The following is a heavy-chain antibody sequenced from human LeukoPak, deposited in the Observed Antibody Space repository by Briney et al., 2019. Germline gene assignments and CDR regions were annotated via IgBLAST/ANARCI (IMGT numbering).Heavy chain of an antibody. CDR3: ARDGPTAYFDY. Sequence: GGSLRLSCAASGFIFSNYWMTWVRQAPGKGLEWVANIKEDGSETFYVDSVKGRFTISRDNARNSLYLQMNSLRAEDTAVYYCARDGPTAYFDYWGQGTLVTVSS. V-gene: IGHV3-7*01. CDR1: GFIFSNYW. CDR2: IKEDGSET. J-gene: IGHJ4*02. D-gene: IGHD5-18*01.